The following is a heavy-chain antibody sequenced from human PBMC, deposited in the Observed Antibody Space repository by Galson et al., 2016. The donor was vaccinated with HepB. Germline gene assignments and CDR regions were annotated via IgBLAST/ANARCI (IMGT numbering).Heavy chain of an antibody. J-gene: IGHJ4*02. D-gene: IGHD6-13*01. V-gene: IGHV4-59*01. CDR2: ICNIGNT. CDR3: GRYKSRGLEY. Sequence: SETLSLTCTVSGDSIHGYCWGWIRQPPGKGLEWLGNICNIGNTASNPSLMSRFTISLDTSRNQISMNLASVTAADTAVYYCGRYKSRGLEYWGQGALVTVSS. CDR1: GDSIHGYC.